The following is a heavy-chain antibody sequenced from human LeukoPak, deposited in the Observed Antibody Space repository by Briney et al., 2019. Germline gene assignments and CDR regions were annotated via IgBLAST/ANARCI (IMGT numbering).Heavy chain of an antibody. V-gene: IGHV1-18*01. CDR1: GYTFTSYG. CDR3: ARDSGYYMDV. CDR2: ISAYNGNT. Sequence: ASVKVSCKASGYTFTSYGISWVRQAPGQGLEWMGWISAYNGNTNYAQKLQGRVTMTRDTSISTAYMELSRLRSDDTAVYYCARDSGYYMDVWGKGTTVTVSS. J-gene: IGHJ6*03. D-gene: IGHD3-10*01.